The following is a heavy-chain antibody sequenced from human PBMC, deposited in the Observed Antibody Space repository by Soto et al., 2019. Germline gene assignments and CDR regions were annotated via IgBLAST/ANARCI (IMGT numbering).Heavy chain of an antibody. Sequence: QVQLVESGGGVVQPGRSLRLSCAASGFTFSSYGMHWVRQAPGKGLEWVAVIWYDGSNKYYADSVKGRFTISRDNSKNTLYLQMNSLRAEDTGVYYCAREGGYDFWSAYDFDYWGQGTLVTVSS. CDR3: AREGGYDFWSAYDFDY. CDR1: GFTFSSYG. CDR2: IWYDGSNK. V-gene: IGHV3-33*01. J-gene: IGHJ4*02. D-gene: IGHD3-3*01.